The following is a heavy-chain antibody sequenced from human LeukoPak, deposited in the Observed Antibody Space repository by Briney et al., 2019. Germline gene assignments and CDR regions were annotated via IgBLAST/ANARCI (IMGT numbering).Heavy chain of an antibody. J-gene: IGHJ4*02. CDR1: GGSISSSSYY. CDR3: ARAGGVKTAALDLDY. Sequence: SETLSLTCTVSGGSISSSSYYWGWIRQPPGKGLEWIGSIYYSGSTYYNPSLKSRVTISVDTSKNQFSLKLTSVTTADTAVYYCARAGGVKTAALDLDYWGQGTLVTVSS. V-gene: IGHV4-39*07. CDR2: IYYSGST. D-gene: IGHD6-25*01.